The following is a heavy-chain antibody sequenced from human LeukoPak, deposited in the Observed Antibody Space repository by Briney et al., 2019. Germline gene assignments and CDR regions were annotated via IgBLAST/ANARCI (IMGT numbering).Heavy chain of an antibody. D-gene: IGHD1-26*01. CDR3: AKDLQWELPRGDALDI. CDR1: GFTFTSSA. V-gene: IGHV1-2*02. Sequence: ASVKVSCKASGFTFTSSAMQWVRQARGQRLEWMGWINPKSGGTNYAQNFQGRVTMTRNTSISTAYMELSRLRSDDTAVYYCAKDLQWELPRGDALDIWGQGTMVTVSS. CDR2: INPKSGGT. J-gene: IGHJ3*02.